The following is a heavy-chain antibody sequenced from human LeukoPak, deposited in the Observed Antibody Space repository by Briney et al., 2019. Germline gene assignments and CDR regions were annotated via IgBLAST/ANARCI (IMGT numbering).Heavy chain of an antibody. CDR1: GFTVSNKY. CDR2: HYSDGSA. V-gene: IGHV3-66*01. CDR3: ARDCTTPSNYVNYHYYYMDV. D-gene: IGHD4-11*01. Sequence: GGALILSCAASGFTVSNKYMNWVRQAPGKGLQWVSLHYSDGSASYADSVKGRFTISRDNSKNTLYLQMNSLRAEDTAVYYCARDCTTPSNYVNYHYYYMDVWGKGTTVTVSS. J-gene: IGHJ6*03.